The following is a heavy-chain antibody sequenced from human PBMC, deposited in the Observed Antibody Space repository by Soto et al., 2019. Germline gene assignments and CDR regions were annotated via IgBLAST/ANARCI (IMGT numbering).Heavy chain of an antibody. D-gene: IGHD3-10*01. CDR3: ARAPRGNYGYPSYFDY. Sequence: SETLSLTCTVSGGSTSSYYWSWIRQHPGKGLEWIGYIYYSGSTNYNPSLKSRVTISVDTSKNQFSLKLSSVTAADTAVYYCARAPRGNYGYPSYFDYWGQGTLVTVS. CDR2: IYYSGST. J-gene: IGHJ4*02. V-gene: IGHV4-59*01. CDR1: GGSTSSYY.